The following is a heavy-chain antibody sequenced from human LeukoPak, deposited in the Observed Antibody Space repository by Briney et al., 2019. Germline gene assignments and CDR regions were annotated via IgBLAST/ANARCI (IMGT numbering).Heavy chain of an antibody. D-gene: IGHD6-13*01. CDR3: ARVGSIAAAGTPDY. CDR1: GFIFSDYY. Sequence: KTGGSLRLSCAAYGFIFSDYYMTWIRQAPGKGLEWLSYISGSGSDTNYADSVKGRFTTSRDNAKNSLYLQMNSLRAEDTAVYYCARVGSIAAAGTPDYWGQGTLVTVSS. V-gene: IGHV3-11*06. J-gene: IGHJ4*02. CDR2: ISGSGSDT.